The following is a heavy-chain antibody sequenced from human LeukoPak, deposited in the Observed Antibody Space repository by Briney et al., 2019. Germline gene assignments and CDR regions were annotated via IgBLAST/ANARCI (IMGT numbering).Heavy chain of an antibody. J-gene: IGHJ3*02. Sequence: SQTLSLTCAISGDSVSSNSGAWNWIRQSPSRGLEWLGRTYYRSTWYNDYVVSVESRITITPDTSKNQFSLQLNSVTPEDTAVYYCAKGQWLVNDAFNIWGQGTMVTVSS. CDR1: GDSVSSNSGA. CDR3: AKGQWLVNDAFNI. CDR2: TYYRSTWYN. D-gene: IGHD6-19*01. V-gene: IGHV6-1*01.